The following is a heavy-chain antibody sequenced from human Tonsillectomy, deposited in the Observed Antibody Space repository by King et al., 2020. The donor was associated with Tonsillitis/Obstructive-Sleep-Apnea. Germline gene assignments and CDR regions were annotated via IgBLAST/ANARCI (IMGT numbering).Heavy chain of an antibody. CDR2: IYYSGST. D-gene: IGHD3-3*01. CDR3: AREDYDFWLVDV. J-gene: IGHJ6*04. V-gene: IGHV4-61*01. Sequence: QLQESGPGLVKPSETLSLTCTVSGGSVSSGCYYWSWIRQPPGKGLEWIGYIYYSGSTNYNPSLKSRVTISVDTSKNQFSLKLSSVTAADTAVYYCAREDYDFWLVDVWGKGTTVTVSS. CDR1: GGSVSSGCYY.